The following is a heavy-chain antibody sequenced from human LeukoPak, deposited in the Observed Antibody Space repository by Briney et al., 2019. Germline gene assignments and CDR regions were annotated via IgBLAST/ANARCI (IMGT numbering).Heavy chain of an antibody. Sequence: SVKVSRKASGLTFTSSAVQWVRQARGQRLEWIGWIVVGSGNTNYAQKFQERVTITRDMSTSTAYMELSSLRSEDTAVYYCAAAVYDSSGYYVDYWGQGTLVTVSS. V-gene: IGHV1-58*01. CDR1: GLTFTSSA. J-gene: IGHJ4*02. CDR3: AAAVYDSSGYYVDY. CDR2: IVVGSGNT. D-gene: IGHD3-22*01.